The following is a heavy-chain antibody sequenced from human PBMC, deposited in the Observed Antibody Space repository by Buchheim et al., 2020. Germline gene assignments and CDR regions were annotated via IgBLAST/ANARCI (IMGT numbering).Heavy chain of an antibody. CDR1: GFTFSSYG. Sequence: VQLLESGGGLAQPGGSLRLSCAASGFTFSSYGMHWVRQAPGKGLEWVAVISYDGSNKYYADSVKGRFTISRDNSKNTLYLQMNSLRAEDTAVYYCAKEGRGYSYGYIDYWGQGTL. J-gene: IGHJ4*02. D-gene: IGHD5-18*01. V-gene: IGHV3-30*18. CDR3: AKEGRGYSYGYIDY. CDR2: ISYDGSNK.